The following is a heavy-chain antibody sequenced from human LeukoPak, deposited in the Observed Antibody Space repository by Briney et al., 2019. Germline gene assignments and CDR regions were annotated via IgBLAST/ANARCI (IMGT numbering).Heavy chain of an antibody. V-gene: IGHV4-34*01. CDR3: ARGIAVAGTSSPYNWFDP. CDR2: INHSGST. Sequence: SETLSLTCAVYGGSFSGYYWSWIRQPPGKGLEWIGEINHSGSTNYNPSLKSRVTISVDTSKNQFSLKLSSVTAADTAVYYCARGIAVAGTSSPYNWFDPWGQGTWSPSPQ. CDR1: GGSFSGYY. J-gene: IGHJ5*02. D-gene: IGHD6-19*01.